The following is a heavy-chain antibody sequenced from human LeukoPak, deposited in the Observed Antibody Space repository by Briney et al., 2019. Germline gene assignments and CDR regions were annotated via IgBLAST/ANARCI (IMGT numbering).Heavy chain of an antibody. D-gene: IGHD6-13*01. V-gene: IGHV3-33*01. CDR1: GFTFSSYG. J-gene: IGHJ6*02. CDR2: IWYDGSNK. CDR3: GSDQQHSPGIYGMDV. Sequence: GGSLRLSCAACGFTFSSYGMHWVRQAPGKGLEWVAVIWYDGSNKYYADSVKGRFTISRDNSKNTLYLQMNSLRAEDTAVYYCGSDQQHSPGIYGMDVWGQGTTVTVSS.